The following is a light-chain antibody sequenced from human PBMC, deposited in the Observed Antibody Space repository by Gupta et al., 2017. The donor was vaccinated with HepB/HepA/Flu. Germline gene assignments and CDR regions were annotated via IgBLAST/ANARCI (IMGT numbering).Light chain of an antibody. CDR1: SRDVGSYNL. V-gene: IGLV2-23*02. CDR3: CSYAGSSTLI. Sequence: QSALTQPASVSGSPGQSITISCTGTSRDVGSYNLVSWYQQYPGKAPKLMISEVNKRPSGLSNRVSGSKSGNTASLTISGLQAEDEADYYCCSYAGSSTLIFGGGTKLTVL. CDR2: EVN. J-gene: IGLJ2*01.